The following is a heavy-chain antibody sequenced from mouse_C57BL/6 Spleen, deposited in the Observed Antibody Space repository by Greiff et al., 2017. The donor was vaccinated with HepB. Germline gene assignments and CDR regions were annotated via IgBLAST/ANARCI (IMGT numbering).Heavy chain of an antibody. CDR1: GYTFTDYY. J-gene: IGHJ1*03. D-gene: IGHD1-1*01. V-gene: IGHV1-26*01. Sequence: EVQLQQSGPELVKPGASVKISCKASGYTFTDYYMNWVKQSHGKSLEWIGDINPNNGGTSYNQKFKGKATLTVDKSSSTAYMELRSLTSEDSAVYYCARRAITTLVAHWYFDVWGTGTTVTVSS. CDR2: INPNNGGT. CDR3: ARRAITTLVAHWYFDV.